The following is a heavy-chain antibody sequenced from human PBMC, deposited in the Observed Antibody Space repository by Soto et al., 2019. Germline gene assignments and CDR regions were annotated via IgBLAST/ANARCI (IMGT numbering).Heavy chain of an antibody. CDR2: INPGGGST. Sequence: QVQLVQSGAEVKKPGASVKVSCKASGYIFISYYIHWVRQAPGQGLEWMGIINPGGGSTSYAEKFQSRVTMTRDTSTSTVYMEMSSLRSEDTAVYYCARLYCAGDCSIPPGDYYYGMDVWGQGTTVTVSS. V-gene: IGHV1-46*01. CDR3: ARLYCAGDCSIPPGDYYYGMDV. D-gene: IGHD2-21*02. CDR1: GYIFISYY. J-gene: IGHJ6*02.